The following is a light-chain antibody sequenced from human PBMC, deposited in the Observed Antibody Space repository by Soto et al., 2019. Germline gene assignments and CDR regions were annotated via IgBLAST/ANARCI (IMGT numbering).Light chain of an antibody. V-gene: IGLV2-14*03. CDR3: SSYTSSITLV. CDR1: SSDIGGYNS. J-gene: IGLJ2*01. Sequence: QSALTQPASVSGSPGQSITISCTGTSSDIGGYNSVSWYQHYPGEAHKLMIYDVSNRPSGVSNRFSGSKSGNTASLTISGLQAEDEADYYCSSYTSSITLVFGGGTKLTVL. CDR2: DVS.